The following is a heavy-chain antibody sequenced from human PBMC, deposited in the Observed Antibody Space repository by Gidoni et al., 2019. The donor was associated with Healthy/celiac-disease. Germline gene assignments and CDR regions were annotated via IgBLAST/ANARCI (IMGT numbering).Heavy chain of an antibody. J-gene: IGHJ6*02. D-gene: IGHD2-15*01. Sequence: EVQLVESGGGLVQPGGSLRLSCAASGFTFSSDAMSWVRQAPGKGLEWVSAISGSGGSTYYADSVKGRFTISRDNSKNTLYLQMNSLRAEDTAVYYCATNVLGYCSGGSCYEYYYYGMDVWGQGTTVTVSS. V-gene: IGHV3-23*04. CDR2: ISGSGGST. CDR3: ATNVLGYCSGGSCYEYYYYGMDV. CDR1: GFTFSSDA.